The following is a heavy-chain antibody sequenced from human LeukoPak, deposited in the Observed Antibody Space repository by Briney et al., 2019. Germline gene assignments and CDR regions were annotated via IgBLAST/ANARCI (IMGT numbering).Heavy chain of an antibody. CDR1: GFTFSSYW. J-gene: IGHJ4*02. CDR3: ARVGSGWYRGPFDY. D-gene: IGHD6-19*01. CDR2: IKQDGSEK. Sequence: GGSLRLSCAASGFTFSSYWMSWVRQAPGKGLEWVANIKQDGSEKYYVDSVKGRFTISRDNAKNSLYLQMNSLRAEDTAVYYCARVGSGWYRGPFDYWGQGTLVTVSS. V-gene: IGHV3-7*01.